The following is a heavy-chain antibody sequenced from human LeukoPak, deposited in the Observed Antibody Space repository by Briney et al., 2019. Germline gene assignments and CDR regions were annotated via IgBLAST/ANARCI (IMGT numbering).Heavy chain of an antibody. J-gene: IGHJ4*02. CDR1: GGTFSSYA. CDR3: ASGRGTIFVVESFDY. D-gene: IGHD3-3*01. Sequence: SVKVSCKASGGTFSSYAISWVRQAPGQGLEWMGGIIPIFGTANYAQKFQGRVTITTDESTSTAYMELSSLRSEDTAVYYCASGRGTIFVVESFDYWGQGTLVTVSS. V-gene: IGHV1-69*05. CDR2: IIPIFGTA.